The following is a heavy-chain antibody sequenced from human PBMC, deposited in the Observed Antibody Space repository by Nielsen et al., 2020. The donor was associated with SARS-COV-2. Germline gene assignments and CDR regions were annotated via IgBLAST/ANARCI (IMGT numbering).Heavy chain of an antibody. CDR2: VWNGGTRT. D-gene: IGHD3/OR15-3a*01. J-gene: IGHJ4*02. CDR1: GFTFSSYS. Sequence: GESLKISCAASGFTFSSYSMNWVRQAPGKGLEWVATVWNGGTRTLYLDSVEGRFTLSRDDSKDTLYLQMNSLRVEDSAVYYCARGPTNFGLVYYYFDSWGQGALVTVSS. V-gene: IGHV3-33*08. CDR3: ARGPTNFGLVYYYFDS.